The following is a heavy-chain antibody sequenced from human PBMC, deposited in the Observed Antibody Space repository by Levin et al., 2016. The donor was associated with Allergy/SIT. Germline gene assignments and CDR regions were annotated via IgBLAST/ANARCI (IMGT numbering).Heavy chain of an antibody. CDR1: GGSVSSGSYY. V-gene: IGHV4-61*01. J-gene: IGHJ4*02. CDR2: IYYSGST. D-gene: IGHD5-24*01. CDR3: ARGRRDGYKKSASAYYFDY. Sequence: SETLSLTCTVSGGSVSSGSYYWSWIRQPPGKGLEWIGYIYYSGSTNYNPSLKSRVTISVDTSKNQFSLKLSSVTAADTAVYYCARGRRDGYKKSASAYYFDYWGQGTLVTVSS.